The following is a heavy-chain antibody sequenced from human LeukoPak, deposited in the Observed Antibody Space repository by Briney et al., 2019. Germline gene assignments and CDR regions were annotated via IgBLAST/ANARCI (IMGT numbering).Heavy chain of an antibody. V-gene: IGHV3-48*01. D-gene: IGHD3-3*01. CDR3: ARPYDFWSGYYTDY. CDR2: ISSSSTTI. Sequence: GGSLRLSCAASGFTFSSYSMNWVRQAPGKGLEWVSSISSSSTTIYYADSVKGRFTISRDNAKNSLYLQMNSLRAEDTAVYYCARPYDFWSGYYTDYWGQGTLVTVSS. J-gene: IGHJ4*02. CDR1: GFTFSSYS.